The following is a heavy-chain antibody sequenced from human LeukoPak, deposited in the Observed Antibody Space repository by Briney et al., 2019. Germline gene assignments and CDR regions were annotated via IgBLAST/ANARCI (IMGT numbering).Heavy chain of an antibody. D-gene: IGHD3-10*01. J-gene: IGHJ4*02. Sequence: GGSLRLSCAASGFTFSSYGMHWVRQAPGKGLEWVAFIRYDGSNKYYADSVKGRFTISRDNSKNTLYLQMNSLRAEDTAVYYCAKEIKVAYYYGSGSYQDYWGQGTLVTVSS. CDR3: AKEIKVAYYYGSGSYQDY. V-gene: IGHV3-30*02. CDR2: IRYDGSNK. CDR1: GFTFSSYG.